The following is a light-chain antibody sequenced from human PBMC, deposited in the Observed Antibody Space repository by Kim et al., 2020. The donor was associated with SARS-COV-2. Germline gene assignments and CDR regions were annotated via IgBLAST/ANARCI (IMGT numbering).Light chain of an antibody. V-gene: IGKV1-33*01. CDR3: QQFGGLPLT. Sequence: ASVGDRVTIPCRASHNINNYLNWYQQKPGKAPNLLISHASTLQTGVPPRFSGSGAGTDFTLTISNLQAEDIATYYCQQFGGLPLTFGGGTKVDIK. J-gene: IGKJ4*01. CDR2: HAS. CDR1: HNINNY.